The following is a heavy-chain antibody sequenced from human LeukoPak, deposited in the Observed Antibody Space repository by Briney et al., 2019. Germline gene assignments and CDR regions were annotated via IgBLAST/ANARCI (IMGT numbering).Heavy chain of an antibody. CDR3: ARDGGYSGNAFDI. CDR2: ISSSSSTI. J-gene: IGHJ3*02. D-gene: IGHD1-26*01. CDR1: GFTFSSYS. V-gene: IGHV3-48*01. Sequence: GGSLRLSCEASGFTFSSYSMNWARQAPGKGLEWVSYISSSSSTIYYADSVKGRFTISRDNAKNSLYLQMNSLRAEDTAVYYCARDGGYSGNAFDIWGQGTMVTVSS.